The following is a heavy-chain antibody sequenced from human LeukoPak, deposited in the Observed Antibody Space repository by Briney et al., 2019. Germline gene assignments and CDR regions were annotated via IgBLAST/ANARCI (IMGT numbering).Heavy chain of an antibody. CDR2: ISGSGGST. D-gene: IGHD2-2*01. J-gene: IGHJ4*02. CDR3: AKVIVVVPAAPEYYFDY. V-gene: IGHV3-23*01. Sequence: QPGGSLRLSCAASGFTFSSYAMSWVRQAPGKGLEWVSAISGSGGSTYYADSVKGRFTISRDNSKNTLYLQMNSLRAEDTAVYYCAKVIVVVPAAPEYYFDYWGQGTLVTVSS. CDR1: GFTFSSYA.